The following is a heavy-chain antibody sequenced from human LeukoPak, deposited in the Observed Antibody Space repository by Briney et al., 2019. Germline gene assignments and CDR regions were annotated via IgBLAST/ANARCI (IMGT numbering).Heavy chain of an antibody. CDR1: GGSISSSGYY. Sequence: PSETLSLTCTVSGGSISSSGYYWGWIRQPPGKGLEWIGSVYYTGASYYNPSLKSRVTISIDTSKNHFSLNLTSVTAADTAVYYCARGAPPQNWGQGALVTVSS. J-gene: IGHJ4*02. CDR3: ARGAPPQN. V-gene: IGHV4-39*07. CDR2: VYYTGAS.